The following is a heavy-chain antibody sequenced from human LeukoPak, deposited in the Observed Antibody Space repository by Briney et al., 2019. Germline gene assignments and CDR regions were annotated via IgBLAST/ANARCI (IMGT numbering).Heavy chain of an antibody. Sequence: GGSLRPSCTASGFTFSSLAMTWVRQAPGKGLEWVSTIRSNGDTTYYADSVKGRFTISRDNSKNTLYLQMDSLRAEDTAVYYCAKFGVAAGTDYWYFDLWGRGTLVTVSS. CDR2: IRSNGDTT. CDR3: AKFGVAAGTDYWYFDL. V-gene: IGHV3-23*01. J-gene: IGHJ2*01. D-gene: IGHD6-19*01. CDR1: GFTFSSLA.